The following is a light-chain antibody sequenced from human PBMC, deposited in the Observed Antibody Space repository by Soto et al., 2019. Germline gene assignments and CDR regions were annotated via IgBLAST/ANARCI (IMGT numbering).Light chain of an antibody. CDR2: GAS. CDR3: EEGSTLLT. V-gene: IGKV1-39*01. CDR1: QSVSIY. J-gene: IGKJ4*01. Sequence: DIQMTQSPSSLSTSVGDRVTITCRTSQSVSIYLNWYQQRPGKDPKLLIYGASSLQSGVPSRFSGSGSGTHFTLTISRLHPVDFETYYCEEGSTLLTFGGGTKVEIK.